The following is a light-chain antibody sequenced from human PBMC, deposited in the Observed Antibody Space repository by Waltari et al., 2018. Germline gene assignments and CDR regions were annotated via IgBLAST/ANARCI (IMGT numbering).Light chain of an antibody. CDR1: SSNIGAGYY. V-gene: IGLV1-40*01. CDR2: ENN. Sequence: QSVLTQPPSASGAPGQRVTISCTGSSSNIGAGYYVTWYQQFPRTAPKLLSYENNKRPSGVSDRFSGSKSGTSASLTITGLQSEDEADYYCSAWDSSLSTVLFGGGTRLTVL. J-gene: IGLJ2*01. CDR3: SAWDSSLSTVL.